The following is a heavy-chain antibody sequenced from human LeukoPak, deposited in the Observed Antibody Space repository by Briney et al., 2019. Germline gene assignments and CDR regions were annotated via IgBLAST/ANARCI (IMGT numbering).Heavy chain of an antibody. CDR1: GYTFTSYD. Sequence: ASVKASCKASGYTFTSYDINWVRQATGQGLEWMGWMNPNSGDTGYAQKFQGRVTMTRNTSISTAYMELSSLRSEDTAVYYCARVNYYDSSGYFHENGAFDIWGQGTMVTVSS. CDR3: ARVNYYDSSGYFHENGAFDI. V-gene: IGHV1-8*01. J-gene: IGHJ3*02. D-gene: IGHD3-22*01. CDR2: MNPNSGDT.